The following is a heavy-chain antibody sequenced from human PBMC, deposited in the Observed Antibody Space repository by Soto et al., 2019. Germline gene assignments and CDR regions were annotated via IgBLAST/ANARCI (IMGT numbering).Heavy chain of an antibody. J-gene: IGHJ4*02. D-gene: IGHD2-15*01. CDR2: INAGNGNT. CDR1: GYTFTSYA. Sequence: GASVKVSCKASGYTFTSYAMHWVRQAPGQRLEWMGWINAGNGNTKCSQKFQDRVTITRDTSASTAYMELSSLRSEDTAVYYCARGESVVGDYWGQGTPVTVSS. CDR3: ARGESVVGDY. V-gene: IGHV1-3*01.